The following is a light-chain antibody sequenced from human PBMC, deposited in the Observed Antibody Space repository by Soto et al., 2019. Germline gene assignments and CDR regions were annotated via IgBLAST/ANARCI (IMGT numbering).Light chain of an antibody. CDR3: QQFGGFSWT. CDR2: AAS. Sequence: EIVLTQSPGTLSLSPWERATLSCRASQSVGGYLAWYQQKPGQAPRLLIYAASFRSTGIPDRFSGSGSGTDFTLTISRLEPEDFAVYYCQQFGGFSWTFGQGTKVDIK. V-gene: IGKV3-20*01. J-gene: IGKJ1*01. CDR1: QSVGGY.